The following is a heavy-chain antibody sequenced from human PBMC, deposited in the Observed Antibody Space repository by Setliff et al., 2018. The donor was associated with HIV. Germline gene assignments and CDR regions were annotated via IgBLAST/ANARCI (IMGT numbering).Heavy chain of an antibody. D-gene: IGHD6-13*01. J-gene: IGHJ4*02. V-gene: IGHV3-33*08. CDR3: ARDNSSPYFDY. CDR1: GFSVSTYW. CDR2: IGTDGAVH. Sequence: GGSLRLSCAASGFSVSTYWMNWVRQAPGKGLEWVAGIGTDGAVHYADSVRGRFTISRDNSKNSLYLQMNSLRTEDTALYYCARDNSSPYFDYWGQGTLVTVSS.